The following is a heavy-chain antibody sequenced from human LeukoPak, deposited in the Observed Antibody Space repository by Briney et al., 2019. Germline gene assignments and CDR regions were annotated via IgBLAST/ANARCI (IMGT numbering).Heavy chain of an antibody. Sequence: GGSLRLSCAASGFTFDDYAMHWVRQAPGKGLEWVSGISWNSGSIGYADSVKGRFTISRDNSKNTLYVQMNSLRAEDTAVYYCAKNYGSGSYPYYFDYWGQGTLVTVSS. V-gene: IGHV3-9*01. CDR2: ISWNSGSI. D-gene: IGHD3-10*01. CDR3: AKNYGSGSYPYYFDY. J-gene: IGHJ4*02. CDR1: GFTFDDYA.